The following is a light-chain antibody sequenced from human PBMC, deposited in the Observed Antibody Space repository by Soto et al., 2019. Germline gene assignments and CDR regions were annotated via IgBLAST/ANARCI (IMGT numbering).Light chain of an antibody. CDR1: QSVNRN. CDR2: GAS. J-gene: IGKJ4*01. Sequence: EIVLTQSPATLSVSPGEGATLSCRASQSVNRNLAWYQQRPGQAPRLLMYGASVRASGAPGRLRGSGSGTEFSLTISSLQAEDFAINYCQQYNNGPTATFGGGTKVEIK. V-gene: IGKV3-15*01. CDR3: QQYNNGPTAT.